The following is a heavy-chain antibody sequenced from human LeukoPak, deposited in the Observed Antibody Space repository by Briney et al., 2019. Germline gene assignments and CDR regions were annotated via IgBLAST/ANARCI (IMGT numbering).Heavy chain of an antibody. J-gene: IGHJ4*02. D-gene: IGHD6-19*01. CDR2: ISAYNGNT. Sequence: ASVKVSCKASGYTFTSYGISWVRQAPGQGLEWMGWISAYNGNTNYAQKLQGRVTMTTDTSTSTDYMELRSLRSDDTAVYYCARHSSGCPYCLDYWGQGTLVTVSS. V-gene: IGHV1-18*01. CDR1: GYTFTSYG. CDR3: ARHSSGCPYCLDY.